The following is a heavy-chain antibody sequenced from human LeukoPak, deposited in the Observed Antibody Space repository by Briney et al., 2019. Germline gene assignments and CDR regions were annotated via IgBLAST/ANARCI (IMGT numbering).Heavy chain of an antibody. CDR1: GYTLTSYD. Sequence: ASVKVSCKGSGYTLTSYDINWVRQATGHGLNWMGWMNPNSGNTGYAQKFQGRVTMTRNTSISTAYMELSSLRSEDTAVYYCARGRYCSSTSCPYNWFDPWGQGTLVTVSS. CDR2: MNPNSGNT. CDR3: ARGRYCSSTSCPYNWFDP. V-gene: IGHV1-8*01. D-gene: IGHD2-2*01. J-gene: IGHJ5*02.